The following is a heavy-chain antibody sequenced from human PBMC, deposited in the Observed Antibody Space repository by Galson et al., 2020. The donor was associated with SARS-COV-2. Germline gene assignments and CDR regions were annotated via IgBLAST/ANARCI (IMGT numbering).Heavy chain of an antibody. V-gene: IGHV3-30*03. CDR2: ISYDGSNK. J-gene: IGHJ6*02. CDR1: GFTFSSYG. D-gene: IGHD3-9*01. CDR3: ARDRAYYDILTGYLNPNYYYYYGMDV. Sequence: LSLTCAASGFTFSSYGMHWVRQAPGKGLEWVAVISYDGSNKYYADSVKGRFTISRDNSKNTLYLQMNSLRAEDTAVYYCARDRAYYDILTGYLNPNYYYYYGMDVWGQGTTVTVSS.